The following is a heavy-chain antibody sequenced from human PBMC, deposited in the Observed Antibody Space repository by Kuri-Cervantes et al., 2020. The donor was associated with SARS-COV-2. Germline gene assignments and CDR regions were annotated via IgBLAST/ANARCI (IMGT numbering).Heavy chain of an antibody. D-gene: IGHD1-14*01. J-gene: IGHJ4*02. CDR3: ARDEDLAELRTTDY. CDR2: ISAHNNNA. Sequence: ASVKVSCKASGYTFTSYDINWVRQATGQGLEWMVWISAHNNNAKYAQKLQGRVTMTTDTSTSTAYMELRRLTSDDTAVYYCARDEDLAELRTTDYWGQGTLVTVSS. CDR1: GYTFTSYD. V-gene: IGHV1-18*01.